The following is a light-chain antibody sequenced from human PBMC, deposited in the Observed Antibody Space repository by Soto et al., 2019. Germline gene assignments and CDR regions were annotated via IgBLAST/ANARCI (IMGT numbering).Light chain of an antibody. Sequence: DIQMTQSPSSMSASLGDRGTITSRASQGITYWLAWYQQRPGRAPKCLIYAASILESGVPSRFTGSGSGTNFTLTINDLQPEDFATYFCQQANSFPLTFGQGTRLEIK. CDR3: QQANSFPLT. J-gene: IGKJ5*01. V-gene: IGKV1-12*01. CDR1: QGITYW. CDR2: AAS.